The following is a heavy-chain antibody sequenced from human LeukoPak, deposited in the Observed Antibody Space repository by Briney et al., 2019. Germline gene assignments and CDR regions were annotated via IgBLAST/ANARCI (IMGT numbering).Heavy chain of an antibody. Sequence: SETLSLTCTVSGGSITGYYWTWIRQPPGKALEWIAYIYYTGSTNYSPSLKSRVTMSVDTSKNQFSLKLSSVTAADTAVYYCARLSDSNYGWFDPWGQGALVTVYS. CDR3: ARLSDSNYGWFDP. CDR2: IYYTGST. D-gene: IGHD4-11*01. J-gene: IGHJ5*02. CDR1: GGSITGYY. V-gene: IGHV4-59*08.